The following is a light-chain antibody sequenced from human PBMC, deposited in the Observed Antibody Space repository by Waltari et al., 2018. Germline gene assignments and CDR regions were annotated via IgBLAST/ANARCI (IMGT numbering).Light chain of an antibody. CDR3: SSYTSSNTVV. CDR1: SSDVGGYTY. CDR2: DVS. V-gene: IGLV2-14*03. J-gene: IGLJ2*01. Sequence: HSAPTQPASVSGSPGQSITIPCSGSSSDVGGYTYVSWYLQYPGQAPKLIIYDVSQRPSEISDRCSGSKSGSTASLTISGLQAEDEADYYCSSYTSSNTVVFGGGTKVTVL.